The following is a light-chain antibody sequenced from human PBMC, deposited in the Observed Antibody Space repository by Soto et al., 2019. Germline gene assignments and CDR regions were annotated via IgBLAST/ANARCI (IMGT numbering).Light chain of an antibody. CDR2: DAS. CDR1: QDINNF. Sequence: DIQMTQSPSSLSASVGDRVTITCQASQDINNFVNWYQQKPGKAPKLLIYDASTLKTGVPSRFSGSGSGTGFRFTISSLQPEDFATYYCQQSDDLPTFGQGTRLEIK. CDR3: QQSDDLPT. V-gene: IGKV1-33*01. J-gene: IGKJ5*01.